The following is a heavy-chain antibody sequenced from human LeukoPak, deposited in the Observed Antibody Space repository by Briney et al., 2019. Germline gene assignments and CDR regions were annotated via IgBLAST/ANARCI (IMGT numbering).Heavy chain of an antibody. CDR3: ARGGAARLHFQN. Sequence: GSLRLSCAASGFTFSSYWMSWIRQPPGKGLEWIGYIYHSGSTNYNPSLQSRVTISVDTSKNQFSLNLNSVTAADTAVYHCARGGAARLHFQNWGQGTLVTVSS. D-gene: IGHD6-6*01. CDR1: GFTFSSYW. J-gene: IGHJ1*01. CDR2: IYHSGST. V-gene: IGHV4-59*01.